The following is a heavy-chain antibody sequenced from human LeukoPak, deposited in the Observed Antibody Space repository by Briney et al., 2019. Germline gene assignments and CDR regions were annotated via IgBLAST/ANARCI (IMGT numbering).Heavy chain of an antibody. CDR3: AKDDGGSVTTTDFEN. J-gene: IGHJ4*02. CDR1: GFTFSNYA. D-gene: IGHD4-17*01. Sequence: GGSPRLSCAASGFTFSNYALSWVRQVPGKGLEWVSGITGSGGSTYYADSVKGRFTISRDNSKNTLHLQMNSLRAEDTAVYFCAKDDGGSVTTTDFENWGQGTLVTVSS. V-gene: IGHV3-23*01. CDR2: ITGSGGST.